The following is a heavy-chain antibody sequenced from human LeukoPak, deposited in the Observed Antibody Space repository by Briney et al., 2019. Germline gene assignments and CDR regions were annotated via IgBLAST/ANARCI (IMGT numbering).Heavy chain of an antibody. V-gene: IGHV1-24*01. CDR2: FDPEDGGT. J-gene: IGHJ5*02. Sequence: ASVKVSCKVSGYTLTELSMHWVRQAPGKGLEWMGGFDPEDGGTIYAQKFQGRVTMTEDTSTDTAYMELSSLRSEDTAVYYCATDRAIGFGELLFPWGQGTLVTVSS. CDR3: ATDRAIGFGELLFP. D-gene: IGHD3-10*01. CDR1: GYTLTELS.